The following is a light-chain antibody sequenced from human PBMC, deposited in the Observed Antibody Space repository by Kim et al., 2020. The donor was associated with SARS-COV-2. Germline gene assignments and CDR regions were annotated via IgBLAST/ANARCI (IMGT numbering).Light chain of an antibody. CDR1: SSNIGSNY. CDR2: RNN. J-gene: IGLJ3*02. Sequence: ELTQPPSASGTPGQRVTISCSGSSSNIGSNYVYWYQQLPGTAPKLLIYRNNQRPSGVPDRFSGSKSGTSASLAISGLRSEDEADYYCAAWDDSLSGGVFGGGTQLTVL. V-gene: IGLV1-47*01. CDR3: AAWDDSLSGGV.